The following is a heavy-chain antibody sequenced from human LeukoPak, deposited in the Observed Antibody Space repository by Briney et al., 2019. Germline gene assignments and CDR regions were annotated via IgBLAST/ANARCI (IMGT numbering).Heavy chain of an antibody. CDR3: AREAGRLVTTCDY. V-gene: IGHV1-8*02. CDR2: MNPNSGNT. Sequence: ASVKVSCKASGGTFSSYAINWVRQATGQGLEWMGWMNPNSGNTGYAQKFQGRVTMTRNTSISTAYMELSSLRSEDTAVYYCAREAGRLVTTCDYWGQGTLVTVSS. J-gene: IGHJ4*02. D-gene: IGHD4-17*01. CDR1: GGTFSSYA.